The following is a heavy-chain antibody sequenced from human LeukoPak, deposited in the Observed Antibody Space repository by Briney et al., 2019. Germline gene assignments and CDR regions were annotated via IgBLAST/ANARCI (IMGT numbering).Heavy chain of an antibody. CDR3: ARTQYSGRNRVAFAI. CDR2: VNSDGSST. Sequence: PGGSLRLSCAASGFTFSSYWMHWVRQAPGKGLVWVSRVNSDGSSTSYADSVKGRFTISRDNAKNTLYLQMNSLRAEDTAVYYCARTQYSGRNRVAFAIWGQGTMVTVSS. V-gene: IGHV3-74*01. CDR1: GFTFSSYW. D-gene: IGHD1-26*01. J-gene: IGHJ3*02.